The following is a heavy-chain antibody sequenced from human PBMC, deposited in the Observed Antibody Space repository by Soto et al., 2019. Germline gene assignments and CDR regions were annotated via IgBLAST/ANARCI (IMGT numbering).Heavy chain of an antibody. J-gene: IGHJ6*02. D-gene: IGHD6-13*01. CDR3: ASNTGIAAAGTSYYYYYGMDV. V-gene: IGHV5-51*01. CDR2: IYPGDSDT. CDR1: GYSFTSYW. Sequence: GESLKISCKGSGYSFTSYWIGWVRQMPGKGLEWMGIIYPGDSDTRYSPSFQGQVTISADKSISTAYLQWSSLKASDTAMYYCASNTGIAAAGTSYYYYYGMDVWGQGTTVTVYS.